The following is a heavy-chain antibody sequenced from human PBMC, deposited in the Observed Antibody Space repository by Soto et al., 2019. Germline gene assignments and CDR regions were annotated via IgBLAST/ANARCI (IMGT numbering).Heavy chain of an antibody. CDR1: GFTFGDYA. J-gene: IGHJ4*02. CDR2: IRSKAYGGTT. CDR3: TRPYYYDSTGYQRY. D-gene: IGHD3-22*01. V-gene: IGHV3-49*03. Sequence: GGSLRLSCTASGFTFGDYAMSWFRQAPGKGLEWVGFIRSKAYGGTTGYAASVKGRFTISRDDSKSIAYLQMNSLKTEDTAVYYCTRPYYYDSTGYQRYWGQGTLVTVSS.